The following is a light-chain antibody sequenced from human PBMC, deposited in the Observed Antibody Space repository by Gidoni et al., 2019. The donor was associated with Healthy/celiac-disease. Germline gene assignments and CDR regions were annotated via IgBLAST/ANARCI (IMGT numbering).Light chain of an antibody. Sequence: DIQMTKSPSSLSASVGDRVTITCQVSQDISNYLNWYQQKPGKAPKLLIYDASNLETGGPSRFSGSGSGTDFTFTISSLQPEDIATYYCQQYDNLPSITFGQGTRLEIK. V-gene: IGKV1-33*01. J-gene: IGKJ5*01. CDR3: QQYDNLPSIT. CDR1: QDISNY. CDR2: DAS.